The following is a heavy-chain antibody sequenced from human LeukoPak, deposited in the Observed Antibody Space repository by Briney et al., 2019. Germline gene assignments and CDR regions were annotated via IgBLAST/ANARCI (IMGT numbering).Heavy chain of an antibody. CDR3: ARGSQGGSYYEDY. J-gene: IGHJ4*02. CDR2: IIPIFGTA. Sequence: ASVKVSCKASGGTFSSYAISWVLQAPGQGLEWMGGIIPIFGTANYAQKFQGRVTITTDESTSTAYMELSSLRSEDTAVYYCARGSQGGSYYEDYWGQGTLVTVSS. V-gene: IGHV1-69*05. D-gene: IGHD1-26*01. CDR1: GGTFSSYA.